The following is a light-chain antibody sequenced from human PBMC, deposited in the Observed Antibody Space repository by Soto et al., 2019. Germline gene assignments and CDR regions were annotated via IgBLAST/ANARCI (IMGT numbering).Light chain of an antibody. CDR2: DAS. CDR3: QQRSHWPPWT. CDR1: QSVSSY. J-gene: IGKJ1*01. Sequence: EIVFTHSAATLSFSRGERAALSCRASQSVSSYLAWYQQKPGQAPRLLIYDASNRATGIPARFSDSGSGTDFTLTISRLEPEDFAVYYCQQRSHWPPWTFGQRTKVAIK. V-gene: IGKV3-11*01.